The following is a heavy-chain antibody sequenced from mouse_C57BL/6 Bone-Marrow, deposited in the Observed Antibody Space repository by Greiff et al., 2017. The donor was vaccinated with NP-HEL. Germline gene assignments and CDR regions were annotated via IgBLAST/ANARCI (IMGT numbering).Heavy chain of an antibody. J-gene: IGHJ3*01. CDR1: GYSFTDYN. V-gene: IGHV1-39*01. Sequence: EVKLQESGPELVKPGASVKISCKASGYSFTDYNMNWVKQSNGKSLEWIGVINPNYGTTSYNQKFKGKATLTVDQSSSTAYMQLNSLTSEDSAVYYCARWGYYSNSWFAYWGQGTLVTVSA. D-gene: IGHD2-5*01. CDR3: ARWGYYSNSWFAY. CDR2: INPNYGTT.